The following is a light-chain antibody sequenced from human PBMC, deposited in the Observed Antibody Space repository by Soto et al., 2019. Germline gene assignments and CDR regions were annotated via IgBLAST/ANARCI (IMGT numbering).Light chain of an antibody. CDR2: VNSDGSH. CDR1: SGHASYA. J-gene: IGLJ2*01. Sequence: QLVLTQSPSASASLGASVKLTCTLSSGHASYAIAWHQQQPERGPRFLMKVNSDGSHNKGDGIPDRFSGSNSGAERYLTISSLQSEDEADYYCSSYTSNNFVIFGGGTKLTVL. V-gene: IGLV4-69*01. CDR3: SSYTSNNFVI.